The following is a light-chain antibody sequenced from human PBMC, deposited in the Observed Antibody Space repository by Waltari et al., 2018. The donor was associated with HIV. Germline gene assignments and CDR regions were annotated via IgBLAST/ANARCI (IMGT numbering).Light chain of an antibody. CDR3: CSYAGNFIYV. J-gene: IGLJ1*01. V-gene: IGLV2-11*01. CDR1: RRAIGIYNY. CDR2: DVT. Sequence: QSALTQPRSVSGSPGHSVTISCTGTRRAIGIYNYVSWYQQHPGKAPKLLIADVTRRPSGVPDRFSGSKSGNTASLTISGLQADDEADYYCCSYAGNFIYVFGTGTKVTVL.